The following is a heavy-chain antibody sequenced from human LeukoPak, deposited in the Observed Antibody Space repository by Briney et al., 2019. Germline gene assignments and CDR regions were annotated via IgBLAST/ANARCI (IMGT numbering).Heavy chain of an antibody. Sequence: GSSVKVFCKASGDIFNSYSVSWVRQAPGQGLEWMGGIIPMFGSANYAQKFQGRVTITKDQSTTIVYMELSSLSSEDTAVYYCARVGRSRGSLPNSYYYMDVWGKGTTVTVSS. CDR3: ARVGRSRGSLPNSYYYMDV. D-gene: IGHD1-26*01. CDR1: GDIFNSYS. CDR2: IIPMFGSA. V-gene: IGHV1-69*05. J-gene: IGHJ6*03.